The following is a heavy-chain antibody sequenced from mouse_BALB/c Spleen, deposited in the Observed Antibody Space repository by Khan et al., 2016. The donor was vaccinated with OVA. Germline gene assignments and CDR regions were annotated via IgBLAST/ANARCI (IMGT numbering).Heavy chain of an antibody. CDR1: GYTFSSHT. J-gene: IGHJ4*01. CDR2: INPSSGYT. Sequence: QVQLKQSGAELARPGASVKMSCKASGYTFSSHTMHWVKQRPGQGLEWIGYINPSSGYTQYNQKFNDKATLTADISSSTAYMQLSSLTSEDSAGYYCARRTTEYALDYWGQGTSVTVSS. D-gene: IGHD2-14*01. V-gene: IGHV1-4*01. CDR3: ARRTTEYALDY.